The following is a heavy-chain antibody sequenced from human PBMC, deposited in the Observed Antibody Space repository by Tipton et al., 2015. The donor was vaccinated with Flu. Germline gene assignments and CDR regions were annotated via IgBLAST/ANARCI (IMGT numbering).Heavy chain of an antibody. J-gene: IGHJ5*02. CDR1: GDSIRSDYF. Sequence: TLSLTCIVSGDSIRSDYFWGWIRQPPGKGLEWIGQISRGGSTYYNSSLQSRATISVDSSRNRSSLKVKSVTAADTAVYYCARRDYSNYVSEPKNWFDHWGQGTLVTVSS. CDR3: ARRDYSNYVSEPKNWFDH. D-gene: IGHD4-11*01. CDR2: ISRGGST. V-gene: IGHV4-38-2*02.